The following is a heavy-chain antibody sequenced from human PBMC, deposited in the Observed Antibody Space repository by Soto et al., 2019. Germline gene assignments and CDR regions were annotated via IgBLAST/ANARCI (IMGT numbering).Heavy chain of an antibody. Sequence: ASVKVSFKASGGTFSSYTISWVLQAPGQGLECMGGIIPIFGTANYAQKFQGRVTITAAESTSTAFMELSSLRSDDTAVYYCARERPGIAAALDPWGQGTLVTVSS. J-gene: IGHJ5*02. D-gene: IGHD6-13*01. CDR2: IIPIFGTA. CDR1: GGTFSSYT. CDR3: ARERPGIAAALDP. V-gene: IGHV1-69*01.